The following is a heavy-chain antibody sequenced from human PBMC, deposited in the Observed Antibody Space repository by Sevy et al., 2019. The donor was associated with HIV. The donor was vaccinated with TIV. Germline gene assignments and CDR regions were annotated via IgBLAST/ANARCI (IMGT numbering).Heavy chain of an antibody. Sequence: SETLSLTCAVSGYSISSGYYWGWIRQPPGKGLEWIGSIYHSGSTYYNPSLESRVTISVDTSKNQFSLKLSSVTAADTAVYYCARQEEKWGGPFDIWGQGTMVTVSS. CDR3: ARQEEKWGGPFDI. J-gene: IGHJ3*02. D-gene: IGHD1-26*01. CDR1: GYSISSGYY. V-gene: IGHV4-38-2*01. CDR2: IYHSGST.